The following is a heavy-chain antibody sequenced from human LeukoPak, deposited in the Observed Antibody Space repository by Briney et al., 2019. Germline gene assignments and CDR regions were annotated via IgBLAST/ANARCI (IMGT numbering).Heavy chain of an antibody. J-gene: IGHJ4*02. Sequence: PGGSLRLSFAASGFTFSSAAMTWVRQAPGKGLEWVSTITGSDDATYYADSVKGRFTISRDFSRNTVGLQMNSLRTEDTAIYYCAKGPQLYSGYHPDYWGQGTLVTVSS. CDR3: AKGPQLYSGYHPDY. CDR1: GFTFSSAA. D-gene: IGHD5-12*01. V-gene: IGHV3-23*01. CDR2: ITGSDDAT.